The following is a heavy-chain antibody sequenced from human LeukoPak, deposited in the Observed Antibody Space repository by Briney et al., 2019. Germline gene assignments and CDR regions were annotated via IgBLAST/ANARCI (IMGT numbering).Heavy chain of an antibody. CDR2: ISYSGST. CDR1: GGSINNYY. Sequence: SETLSLTCTVSGGSINNYYWNWLRQPPGKGLEWIGYISYSGSTSYNPSLKSRVTISVGTSKNQFSLRLSSVTAADTAVYYCARVVVHSSEDYFDYWGQGTLVTVSS. V-gene: IGHV4-59*01. CDR3: ARVVVHSSEDYFDY. D-gene: IGHD3-22*01. J-gene: IGHJ4*02.